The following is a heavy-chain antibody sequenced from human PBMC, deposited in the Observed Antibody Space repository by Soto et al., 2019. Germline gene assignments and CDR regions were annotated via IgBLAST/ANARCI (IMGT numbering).Heavy chain of an antibody. D-gene: IGHD2-8*01. CDR1: GWKVSRYA. V-gene: IGHV3-23*01. Sequence: RAVGRSFEGCGWKVSRYAMRWVRQAPGKGLEWVSAISGSGGSTYYADSVKGRFTISRDNSKNTLYLQMDSLRAEDTAVYYCATHAVLTNGWGQGTPVSLPS. CDR3: ATHAVLTNG. J-gene: IGHJ4*02. CDR2: ISGSGGST.